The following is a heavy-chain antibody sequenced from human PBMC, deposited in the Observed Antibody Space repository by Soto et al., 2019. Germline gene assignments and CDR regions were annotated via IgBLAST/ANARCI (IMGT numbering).Heavy chain of an antibody. J-gene: IGHJ6*02. CDR3: ARDEGYCIITICDLGLYGMDF. CDR1: GFTFSSYA. D-gene: IGHD2-2*01. CDR2: ISYDGSNK. V-gene: IGHV3-30-3*01. Sequence: GGSLRLSCAASGFTFSSYAMHWVRQAPGKGLEWVAVISYDGSNKYYADSVKGRFTISRDNSKNTLYLQMNSLRAEDTAVYYCARDEGYCIITICDLGLYGMDFWAQGTTVTVS.